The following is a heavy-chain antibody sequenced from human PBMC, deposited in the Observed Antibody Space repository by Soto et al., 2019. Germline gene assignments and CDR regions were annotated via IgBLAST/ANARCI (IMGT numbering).Heavy chain of an antibody. CDR3: ARLGYYDGVLDY. D-gene: IGHD3-22*01. CDR1: GGSISSRSYY. V-gene: IGHV4-39*01. Sequence: SETLSLTCTVSGGSISSRSYYWGWIRQPPGKGLEWIGSIDYSGSTYYNPSLKSRVTISVDTSKNQFSLKLNSVTAADTAVYYCARLGYYDGVLDYWGQGTLVTVSS. CDR2: IDYSGST. J-gene: IGHJ4*02.